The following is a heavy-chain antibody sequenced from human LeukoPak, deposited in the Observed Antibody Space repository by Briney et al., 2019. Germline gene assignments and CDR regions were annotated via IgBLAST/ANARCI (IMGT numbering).Heavy chain of an antibody. D-gene: IGHD3-22*01. CDR2: IRYDGSNK. Sequence: PGGSLRLSCAASGFTFSSYGMHWVRQAPGKGLEWVAFIRYDGSNKYYADSVKGRFTISRDNSKNTLYLQMNSLRAEDTAVYYCARITMIVVAEYYFDYWGQGTLVTVSS. V-gene: IGHV3-30*02. CDR3: ARITMIVVAEYYFDY. J-gene: IGHJ4*02. CDR1: GFTFSSYG.